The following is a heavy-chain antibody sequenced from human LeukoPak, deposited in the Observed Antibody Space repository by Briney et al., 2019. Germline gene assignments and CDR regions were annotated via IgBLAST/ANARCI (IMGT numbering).Heavy chain of an antibody. CDR1: GGSFSNYF. CDR3: AAAYYYGSGSSLSFDDS. Sequence: SETLSLTCTVSGGSFSNYFWNWIRQPAGKGLEWLGRVDTSWNTNYNPSLKSRLTMSVDTSKNQFSLKVTSVTAADTAVYYCAAAYYYGSGSSLSFDDSWGQGTLVTVSS. CDR2: VDTSWNT. V-gene: IGHV4-4*07. D-gene: IGHD3-10*01. J-gene: IGHJ4*02.